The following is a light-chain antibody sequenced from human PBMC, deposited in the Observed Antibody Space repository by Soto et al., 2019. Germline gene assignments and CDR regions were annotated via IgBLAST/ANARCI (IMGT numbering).Light chain of an antibody. J-gene: IGKJ2*01. CDR1: QSVSNY. CDR3: QQYNNWPPYT. Sequence: EIVLTQSPATLSLSPGERATLSCRASQSVSNYLTWYQQKPGQAPRLLIYGASTRATGIPARFSGSGSGTEFTLTISSLQSEDFAVYYCQQYNNWPPYTFGQGTKVDIK. V-gene: IGKV3-15*01. CDR2: GAS.